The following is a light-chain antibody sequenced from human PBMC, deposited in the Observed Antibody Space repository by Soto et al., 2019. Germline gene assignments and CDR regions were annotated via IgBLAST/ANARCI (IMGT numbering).Light chain of an antibody. J-gene: IGKJ1*01. CDR1: QSISSW. CDR3: QQYNNYWT. CDR2: DAT. Sequence: DNQKTQSPSTVSASVGDRVNITCPASQSISSWLAWDQQKPGQAPKLLIYDATSLESGVPSRFSGSGSATEFTLTISSLQPDDFATYYCQQYNNYWTFGQGTRVEIK. V-gene: IGKV1-5*01.